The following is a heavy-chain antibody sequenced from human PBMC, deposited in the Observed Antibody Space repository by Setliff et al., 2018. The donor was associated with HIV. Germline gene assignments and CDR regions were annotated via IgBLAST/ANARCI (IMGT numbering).Heavy chain of an antibody. CDR2: ISSSSSTI. CDR1: GFTFSSYS. D-gene: IGHD3-3*01. Sequence: RLSCAASGFTFSSYSMNWVRQAPGKGLEWVSYISSSSSTIYYADSVKGRFTISRDNAKNSLYLQMNSLRAEDTAVYYCARLYTYYNFWSGYRPDYMDVWGKGTTVTVSS. J-gene: IGHJ6*03. V-gene: IGHV3-48*01. CDR3: ARLYTYYNFWSGYRPDYMDV.